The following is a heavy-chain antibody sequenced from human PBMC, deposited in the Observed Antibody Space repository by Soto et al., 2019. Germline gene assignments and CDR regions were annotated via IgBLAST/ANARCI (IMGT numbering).Heavy chain of an antibody. V-gene: IGHV1-8*01. CDR1: GYTFTSYD. Sequence: QVQLVQSGAEVKKPGASVKVSCKASGYTFTSYDINWVRQATGQGLEWMGWMNPNGGNTGHAQKFQGRVTMTRNTSLSTAYMELSSLRSEDTAVYYCAREAVAESYYYYGMDVWGQGTTVTVSS. CDR3: AREAVAESYYYYGMDV. J-gene: IGHJ6*02. CDR2: MNPNGGNT. D-gene: IGHD2-15*01.